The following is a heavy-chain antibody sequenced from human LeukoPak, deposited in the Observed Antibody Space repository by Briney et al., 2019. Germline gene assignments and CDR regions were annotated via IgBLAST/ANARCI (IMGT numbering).Heavy chain of an antibody. CDR3: AKGGIRGVIIAHLDY. CDR1: GFTFNIYA. D-gene: IGHD3-10*01. CDR2: IGGSGGNT. J-gene: IGHJ4*02. Sequence: GGSLRLSCAASGFTFNIYALSWVRQAPGRGLEWVSVIGGSGGNTYYADSVKGRFTISRDISKNTLYLQMNSLRAEDTAVYYCAKGGIRGVIIAHLDYWGQGTLVTVSS. V-gene: IGHV3-23*01.